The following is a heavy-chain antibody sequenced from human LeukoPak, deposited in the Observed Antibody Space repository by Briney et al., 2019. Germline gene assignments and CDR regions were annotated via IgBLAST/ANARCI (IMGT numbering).Heavy chain of an antibody. CDR3: AREDPTGGHAFDI. V-gene: IGHV3-30*14. D-gene: IGHD2-8*02. Sequence: PGGSLRLSCAASGFTFSTYAMNWVRQAPGKGLEWVAVISYDGRQNYYADSVKGRFTISRDNSKNTLYLQMNSLRAEDTAVYYCAREDPTGGHAFDIWGQGTMVTVSS. CDR1: GFTFSTYA. J-gene: IGHJ3*02. CDR2: ISYDGRQN.